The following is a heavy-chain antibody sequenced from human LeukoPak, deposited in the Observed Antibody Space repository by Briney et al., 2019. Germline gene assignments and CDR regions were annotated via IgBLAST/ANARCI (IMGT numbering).Heavy chain of an antibody. CDR1: GGSISSYY. V-gene: IGHV4-4*07. J-gene: IGHJ5*02. CDR3: ARDPRQGGDFWSATNWFDP. Sequence: SETLSLTCTVSGGSISSYYWSWIRQPAGKGLEWIGRIYTSGSTNYNPSLKSRVTMSVDTSKNQFSLKLSSVTAADTAVYYCARDPRQGGDFWSATNWFDPWGQGTLVTVSS. D-gene: IGHD3-3*01. CDR2: IYTSGST.